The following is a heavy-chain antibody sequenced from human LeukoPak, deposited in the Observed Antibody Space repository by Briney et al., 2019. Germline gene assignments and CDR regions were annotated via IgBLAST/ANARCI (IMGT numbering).Heavy chain of an antibody. CDR2: IKSDGSNT. Sequence: GGSLRLSCAASGFTFSRYWMHGVRQAPGKGLVWVSRIKSDGSNTNYADSVKGRFTISRDNAKNTLYLQMNSLRAEDTAVYYCTRVGDYGGNWAWYFDLWGRGTLVTVSS. D-gene: IGHD4-23*01. J-gene: IGHJ2*01. CDR3: TRVGDYGGNWAWYFDL. V-gene: IGHV3-74*01. CDR1: GFTFSRYW.